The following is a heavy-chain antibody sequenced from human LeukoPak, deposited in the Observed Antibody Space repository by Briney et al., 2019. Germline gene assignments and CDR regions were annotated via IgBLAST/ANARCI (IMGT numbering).Heavy chain of an antibody. Sequence: ASVKVSCKVSGYTLTELSMHWVRQAPGKGLEWMGGFDPADGETIYAQKFQGRVSMTEDTSTDTAYMELSSLKSEDTAVYYCANLLLEIAVGSGVHGRDVWGQGTTVTVSS. CDR1: GYTLTELS. D-gene: IGHD2-2*01. J-gene: IGHJ6*02. CDR2: FDPADGET. V-gene: IGHV1-24*01. CDR3: ANLLLEIAVGSGVHGRDV.